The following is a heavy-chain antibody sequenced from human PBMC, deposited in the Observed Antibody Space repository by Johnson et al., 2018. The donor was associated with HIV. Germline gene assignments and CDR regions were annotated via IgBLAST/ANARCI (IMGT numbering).Heavy chain of an antibody. CDR1: GFTFSSYD. CDR2: IGTAGDT. V-gene: IGHV3-13*01. J-gene: IGHJ3*02. D-gene: IGHD3-22*01. CDR3: ARSRYDSSGYGI. Sequence: EQLVESGGGVVQPGRSLRLSCAASGFTFSSYDMHWVRQATGKGLEWVSAIGTAGDTYYPGSVKGRFTISRENAKNSLYLQMNSLRAEDTAVYYCARSRYDSSGYGIWGQGTMVTVSS.